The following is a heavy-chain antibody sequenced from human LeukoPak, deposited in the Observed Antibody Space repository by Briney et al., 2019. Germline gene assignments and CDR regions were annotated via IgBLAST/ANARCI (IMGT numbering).Heavy chain of an antibody. CDR1: GFTFSSYA. D-gene: IGHD5-18*01. CDR2: ISYDGSNK. J-gene: IGHJ4*02. V-gene: IGHV3-30-3*01. CDR3: ARDSTAMVTPEGYFDY. Sequence: AGGSLRLSCAASGFTFSSYAMHWVRQAPGKGLEWVAVISYDGSNKYYADSVKGRFTISRDNSKDTLYLQMNSLRAEDTAVYYCARDSTAMVTPEGYFDYWGQGTLVTVSS.